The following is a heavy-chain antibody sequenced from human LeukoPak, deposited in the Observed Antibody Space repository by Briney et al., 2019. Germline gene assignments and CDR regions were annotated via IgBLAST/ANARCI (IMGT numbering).Heavy chain of an antibody. V-gene: IGHV3-21*01. CDR1: GFTFSAYN. J-gene: IGHJ3*02. CDR3: ARDKYYYDSSGYYVNAFDI. D-gene: IGHD3-22*01. Sequence: GGSLRLSCAASGFTFSAYNMNWVRQAPGKGLEWVSSISSSSSYIYYADSVKGRFTISRDNAKNSLYLQMNSLRAEDTAVYYCARDKYYYDSSGYYVNAFDIWGQGTMVTVSS. CDR2: ISSSSSYI.